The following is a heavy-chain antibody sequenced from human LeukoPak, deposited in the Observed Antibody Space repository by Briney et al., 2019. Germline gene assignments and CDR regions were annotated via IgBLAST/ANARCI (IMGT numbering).Heavy chain of an antibody. Sequence: PGGSLRLSCAASGFTFSSYSMNWVRQAPGKGLEWVSYISSSSSTIYYADSVKGRFTISRDNAKNSLYLQMNSLRAEDTAVYYCARVYGYSKLDYWGQGTLVTVSS. J-gene: IGHJ4*02. V-gene: IGHV3-48*01. CDR3: ARVYGYSKLDY. D-gene: IGHD5-24*01. CDR1: GFTFSSYS. CDR2: ISSSSSTI.